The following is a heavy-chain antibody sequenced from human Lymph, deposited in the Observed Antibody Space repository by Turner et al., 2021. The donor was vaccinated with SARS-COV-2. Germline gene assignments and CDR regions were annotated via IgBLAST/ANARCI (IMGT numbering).Heavy chain of an antibody. CDR1: GYTFTSYW. D-gene: IGHD3-3*01. J-gene: IGHJ4*02. CDR2: IYPGESDT. Sequence: EVQLVQSGAEVKKPGESLKISCKGSGYTFTSYWIGWVRQMPGRGREWMGIIYPGESDTRNSPSFQGQVTISADKSISTAYLQGSSLKASDTAMYYWAGREWGGSLGNIYYGGQGTLVTFSS. V-gene: IGHV5-51*01. CDR3: AGREWGGSLGNIYY.